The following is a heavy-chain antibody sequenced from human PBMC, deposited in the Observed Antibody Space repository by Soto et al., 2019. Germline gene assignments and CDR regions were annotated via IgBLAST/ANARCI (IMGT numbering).Heavy chain of an antibody. J-gene: IGHJ5*02. V-gene: IGHV4-30-4*01. CDR1: GGSIISGDYY. D-gene: IGHD3-3*01. CDR2: IYYSGST. CDR3: ARERRTIFWSGYYSCWFDP. Sequence: SETLSLTCTVSGGSIISGDYYFICIRQPPWNGLEWIGYIYYSGSTYYNPSLKSRVTISVDTSKNQFSLKLSSVTAADTAVYYCARERRTIFWSGYYSCWFDPWGQGTLVTVSS.